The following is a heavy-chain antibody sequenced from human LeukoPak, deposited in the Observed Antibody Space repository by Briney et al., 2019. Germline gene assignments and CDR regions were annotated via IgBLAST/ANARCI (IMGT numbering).Heavy chain of an antibody. J-gene: IGHJ3*02. CDR1: GFTFSNYW. V-gene: IGHV3-7*03. Sequence: GGSLRLSCAASGFTFSNYWMSWVRQAPGKGLEWVANIKEDGSEKYYVDSVKGRFTISRDNSKNTLYLQMNSLRAEDTAVYYCASGLAAGTTDAFDIWGQGTMVTVSS. CDR3: ASGLAAGTTDAFDI. D-gene: IGHD1-7*01. CDR2: IKEDGSEK.